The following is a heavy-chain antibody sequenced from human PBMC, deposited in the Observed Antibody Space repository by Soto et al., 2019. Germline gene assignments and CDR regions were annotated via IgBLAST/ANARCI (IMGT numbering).Heavy chain of an antibody. CDR3: AKVVVPAAMVNYYYGMDV. CDR2: TSYDGNNK. J-gene: IGHJ6*02. D-gene: IGHD2-2*01. CDR1: GFTFSGYA. V-gene: IGHV3-30*04. Sequence: QVQLVESGGGVVQPGGSLRLSCAASGFTFSGYAMHWVRQPPGKGLEWVAGTSYDGNNKYYADSVKGRFTISRDNSKNTLYLQMNSLRAEDMAVYYCAKVVVPAAMVNYYYGMDVWGQGTTVTVSS.